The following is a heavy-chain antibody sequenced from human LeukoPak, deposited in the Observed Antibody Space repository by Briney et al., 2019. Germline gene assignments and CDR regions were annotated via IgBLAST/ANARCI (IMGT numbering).Heavy chain of an antibody. CDR3: ARSRISSAYFGY. J-gene: IGHJ4*02. CDR2: IYHSGST. Sequence: SETLSLTCTVSGYSISSGYYWGWIRQPPGKGLEWIGSIYHSGSTYYNPSLKSRVTISVDTSKNQFSLKLSSVTAADTAVYYCARSRISSAYFGYWGQGTLVTVSS. CDR1: GYSISSGYY. V-gene: IGHV4-38-2*02. D-gene: IGHD2-2*01.